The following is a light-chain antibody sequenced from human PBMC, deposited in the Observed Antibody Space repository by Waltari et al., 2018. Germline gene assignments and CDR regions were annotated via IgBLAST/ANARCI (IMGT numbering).Light chain of an antibody. J-gene: IGKJ5*01. CDR2: AAS. CDR3: QQSYSTPH. CDR1: QSISDY. V-gene: IGKV1-39*01. Sequence: DIQMTQSPSSLSASVGDRITITCRASQSISDYLNWYQQKPGKAPKLLIYAASNLQSGVPSRFSGSGSGTDFTLTIRSLQPEDFATYYCQQSYSTPHFGQGTRLEIK.